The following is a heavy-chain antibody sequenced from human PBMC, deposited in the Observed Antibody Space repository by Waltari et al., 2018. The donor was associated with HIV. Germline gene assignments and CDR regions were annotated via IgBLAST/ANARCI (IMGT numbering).Heavy chain of an antibody. V-gene: IGHV4-39*01. CDR2: IYYSGST. J-gene: IGHJ3*02. D-gene: IGHD2-8*01. CDR1: GGSISSSSYS. CDR3: ASTNLLRAFDI. Sequence: QLQLQASGPGLVKPSETLSLTCTVSGGSISSSSYSWGWIRQPPGKGLEWIGSIYYSGSTYYNPSLKSRVTISVDTSKNQFSLKLSSVTAADTAVYYCASTNLLRAFDIWGQGTMVTVSS.